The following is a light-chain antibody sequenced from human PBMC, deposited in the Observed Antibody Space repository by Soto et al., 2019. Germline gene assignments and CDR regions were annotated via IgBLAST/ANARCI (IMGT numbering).Light chain of an antibody. Sequence: QSALTQPPSASGSPGQSVTISCTGTSSDVGGYNYVSWYQQHPGAAPKLMIYEVVKRPSGVPDRFSGSKSGNTASLTVSGLQAEDESDYYCSSYGGDNNVVFGGGTK. V-gene: IGLV2-8*01. J-gene: IGLJ2*01. CDR3: SSYGGDNNVV. CDR2: EVV. CDR1: SSDVGGYNY.